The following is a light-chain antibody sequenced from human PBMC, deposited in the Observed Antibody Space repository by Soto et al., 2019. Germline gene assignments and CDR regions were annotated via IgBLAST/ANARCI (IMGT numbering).Light chain of an antibody. J-gene: IGKJ4*01. Sequence: VLTQSRTTLSVSPGERATLSCRASQTVRNNYLAWYQQKPGQAPTLLIYDASSRATGIPDRFSGGGSGTDFTLTISRLEPEDFAVYYCNQFRRYPLNCGGGNKGEI. CDR1: QTVRNNY. CDR2: DAS. CDR3: NQFRRYPLN. V-gene: IGKV3D-20*02.